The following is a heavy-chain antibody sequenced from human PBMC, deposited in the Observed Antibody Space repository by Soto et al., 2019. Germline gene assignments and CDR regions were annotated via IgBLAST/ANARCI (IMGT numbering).Heavy chain of an antibody. CDR1: GFTFSNAW. D-gene: IGHD3-22*01. CDR2: IKSKTDGGTT. CDR3: TRGLDSSGYAIDAFDI. Sequence: GGSLRLSCAASGFTFSNAWMNWVRQAPGKGLEWVGRIKSKTDGGTTDYAAPVKGRFTISRDDSKNTLYLQMNSLKTEDTAVYYCTRGLDSSGYAIDAFDIWGQGTMVTVSS. V-gene: IGHV3-15*07. J-gene: IGHJ3*02.